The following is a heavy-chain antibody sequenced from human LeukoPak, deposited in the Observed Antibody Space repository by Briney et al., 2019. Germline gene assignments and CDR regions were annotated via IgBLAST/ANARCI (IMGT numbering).Heavy chain of an antibody. D-gene: IGHD1-26*01. V-gene: IGHV3-23*01. CDR1: GFTFNGYS. Sequence: GGSLRLSCTASGFTFNGYSMNWVRQAPGKGLEWVSAVSASGGNTYYADSVKGRFIISRDNSKNTLYLEMSSLRAEDTAVYYCAKGGERWELLEYWGQGTLVTVSS. CDR3: AKGGERWELLEY. CDR2: VSASGGNT. J-gene: IGHJ4*02.